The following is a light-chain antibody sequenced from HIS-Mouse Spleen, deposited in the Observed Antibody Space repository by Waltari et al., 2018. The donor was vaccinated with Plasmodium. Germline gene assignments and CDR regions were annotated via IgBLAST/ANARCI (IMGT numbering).Light chain of an antibody. Sequence: EIVMTQSPATLSVSPGERATLSCRASQSVSSNLPWYQQKPGQAPRLLIYGASTRATGIPARFSGSGSGTEFTLTISSMQSEDFAVYYCQQYNNWPPLFTFGPGTKVDIK. CDR3: QQYNNWPPLFT. CDR2: GAS. CDR1: QSVSSN. V-gene: IGKV3-15*01. J-gene: IGKJ3*01.